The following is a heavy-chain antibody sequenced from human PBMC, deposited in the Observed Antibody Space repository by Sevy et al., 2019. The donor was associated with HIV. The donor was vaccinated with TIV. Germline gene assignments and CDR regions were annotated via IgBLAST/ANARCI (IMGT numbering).Heavy chain of an antibody. CDR3: SRYIAGPGFDF. CDR2: ILGSGST. J-gene: IGHJ4*01. CDR1: GGSVSTGGYY. Sequence: SETLSLTCTVSGGSVSTGGYYWSWIRQSAGKGLEWIGRILGSGSTHYNPSLKSRVTISRDTYKSQYSLTLTSMTAADTAMYYCSRYIAGPGFDFWCHGIQVTVSS. V-gene: IGHV4-61*02. D-gene: IGHD1-26*01.